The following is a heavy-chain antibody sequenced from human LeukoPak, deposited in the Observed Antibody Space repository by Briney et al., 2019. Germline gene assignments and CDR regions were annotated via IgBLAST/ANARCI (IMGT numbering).Heavy chain of an antibody. Sequence: PGRSLRLSCAASGFTFSASAMTWVRQAPGKGLEWVSTITGSGDRTYYGDSVKGPFSISRDNSKNTLYLQMNSLRAEDTAVYYCAKRYFDWLSAFDHWGQGALVTVSS. D-gene: IGHD3-9*01. CDR1: GFTFSASA. V-gene: IGHV3-23*01. CDR2: ITGSGDRT. CDR3: AKRYFDWLSAFDH. J-gene: IGHJ4*02.